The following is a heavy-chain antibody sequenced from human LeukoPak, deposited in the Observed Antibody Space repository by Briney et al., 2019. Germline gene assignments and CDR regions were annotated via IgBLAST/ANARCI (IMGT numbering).Heavy chain of an antibody. CDR3: ARHSGLIGTDADY. V-gene: IGHV5-10-1*01. J-gene: IGHJ4*02. Sequence: GASLKISCKGSGYSFTSYWISWVRQMPGKGLEWMGTIDPGDSYTNYSPSFQGHVTISADKSISTAYLQWSSLKASDTAMYYCARHSGLIGTDADYWGQGTLVTVSS. D-gene: IGHD1-7*01. CDR1: GYSFTSYW. CDR2: IDPGDSYT.